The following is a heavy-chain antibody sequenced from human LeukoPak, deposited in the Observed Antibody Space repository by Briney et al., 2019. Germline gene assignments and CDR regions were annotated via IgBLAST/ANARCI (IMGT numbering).Heavy chain of an antibody. J-gene: IGHJ3*02. Sequence: GGSLRLSCAASGFTFSNYWMHWVRQAPGKGRVWVSRINSDGSSTTYADSVKGRFTVSRDNAKNTLYLAMNSLRAEDTAVYYCASRGVVTGAFDIRGQGTMVTVSS. D-gene: IGHD2-15*01. CDR1: GFTFSNYW. CDR2: INSDGSST. V-gene: IGHV3-74*01. CDR3: ASRGVVTGAFDI.